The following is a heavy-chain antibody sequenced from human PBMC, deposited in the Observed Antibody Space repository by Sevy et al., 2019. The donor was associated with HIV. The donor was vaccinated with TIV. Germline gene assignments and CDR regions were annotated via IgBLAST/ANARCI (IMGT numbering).Heavy chain of an antibody. Sequence: ASVKVSCKTSGGTFSSDAFTWVRQALGQGLEWMGGIIPLFDTVDYVQKFQGRVTITTDESRSTAYMELRSLRSEDTAVYFCARRSLRLGYCSRTSCYSSMDVWGQGTTVTVSS. J-gene: IGHJ6*02. CDR3: ARRSLRLGYCSRTSCYSSMDV. V-gene: IGHV1-69*05. CDR2: IIPLFDTV. CDR1: GGTFSSDA. D-gene: IGHD2-2*02.